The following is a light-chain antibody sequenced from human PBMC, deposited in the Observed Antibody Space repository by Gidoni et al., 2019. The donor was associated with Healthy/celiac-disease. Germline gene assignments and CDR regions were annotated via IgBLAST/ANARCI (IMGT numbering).Light chain of an antibody. CDR1: QSVSSN. J-gene: IGKJ3*01. CDR3: QQYNNWHF. CDR2: GAS. Sequence: EIVITQSPATLSVSPGERATLSCRASQSVSSNLAWYQQKPGQAPRLLIYGASTRATGIPARFSGSGSGTEFTLTISSLQSEDFAVYYCQQYNNWHFFGPGTKVDIK. V-gene: IGKV3-15*01.